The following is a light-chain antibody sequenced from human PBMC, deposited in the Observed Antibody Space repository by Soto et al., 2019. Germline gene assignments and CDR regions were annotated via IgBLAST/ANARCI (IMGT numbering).Light chain of an antibody. CDR1: SSDVGGYNF. J-gene: IGLJ3*02. CDR2: EVS. Sequence: QSALTQPASVSGSPGQSITISCTGTSSDVGGYNFVSWYQQHPGKAPRLIIYEVSSRPSGVSYRFSGSKSGNTASLTISGLQAEDEADYYCSSYTLRNTLVLFCGGTQLTVL. V-gene: IGLV2-14*01. CDR3: SSYTLRNTLVL.